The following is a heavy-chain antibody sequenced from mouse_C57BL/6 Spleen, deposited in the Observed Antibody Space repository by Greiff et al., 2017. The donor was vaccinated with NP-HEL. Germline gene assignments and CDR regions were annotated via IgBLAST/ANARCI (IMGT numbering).Heavy chain of an antibody. V-gene: IGHV1-80*01. CDR2: IYPGDGDT. CDR1: GYAVSSDW. Sequence: VQLQQSGAELVKPGASVKISCKASGYAVSSDWMNWVKQRPGKGLQGSGQIYPGDGDTYYHGKFKGEATLTADKSSCTADMQLSSRTSEDSAVYFRAGSEGDYWGQGASVTVSS. J-gene: IGHJ4*01. CDR3: AGSEGDY.